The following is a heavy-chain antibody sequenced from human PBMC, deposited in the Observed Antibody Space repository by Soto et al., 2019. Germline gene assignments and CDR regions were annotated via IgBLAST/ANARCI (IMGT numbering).Heavy chain of an antibody. J-gene: IGHJ6*02. CDR1: GFTFSSHG. Sequence: TGGSLRLSCAASGFTFSSHGMSWVRQATGEGLEWVSTISSSYIYYADSVKGRFTISRDNAKNSLYLQMNSLRAEDTAVYYCARDSGYCSSTSCYGTFGYYGMDVWGQGTTVTVSS. CDR3: ARDSGYCSSTSCYGTFGYYGMDV. D-gene: IGHD2-2*01. V-gene: IGHV3-21*01. CDR2: ISSSYI.